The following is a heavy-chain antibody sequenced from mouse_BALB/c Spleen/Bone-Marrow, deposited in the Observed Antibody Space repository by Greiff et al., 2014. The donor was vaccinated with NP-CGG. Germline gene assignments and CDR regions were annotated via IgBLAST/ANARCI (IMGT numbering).Heavy chain of an antibody. CDR2: IDPENGDT. CDR1: GFNIKDYY. CDR3: NAEHGNYHYFAY. V-gene: IGHV14-4*02. Sequence: VQLQQSGAELVRSGASVKLSCTASGFNIKDYYMQWVKQRPEQGLEWIGWIDPENGDTEYAPKFQGKATMTADTSSNTAYLQLSSLTSEDTAVYYCNAEHGNYHYFAYWGQGTPLTVSS. J-gene: IGHJ2*01. D-gene: IGHD6-1*01.